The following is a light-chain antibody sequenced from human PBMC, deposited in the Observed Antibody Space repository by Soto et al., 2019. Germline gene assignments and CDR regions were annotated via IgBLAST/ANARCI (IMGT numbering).Light chain of an antibody. CDR2: DVS. Sequence: QSALTQPRSVSGSPGQSVTISCTGTSSDVGGYNYVSWYQQHPGKAPKLIICDVSQRPSGVPDRFSGSKSGNTASLTISGLQAEDEADYYCCSYAGSYTYAFGTGTKVTVL. CDR3: CSYAGSYTYA. V-gene: IGLV2-11*01. J-gene: IGLJ1*01. CDR1: SSDVGGYNY.